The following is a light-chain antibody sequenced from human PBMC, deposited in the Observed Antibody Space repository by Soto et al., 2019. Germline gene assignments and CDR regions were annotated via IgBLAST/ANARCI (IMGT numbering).Light chain of an antibody. CDR2: KAS. J-gene: IGKJ1*01. CDR1: QSISSW. Sequence: DIQMTQSPSTLSASLGDRVTITCWASQSISSWLAWYQQKPGKAPKLLIYKASSLESGVPSRFSGSESGTEFTLTISSLQPDDFAAYYCQQYVTYWWTFGQGTKVEIK. CDR3: QQYVTYWWT. V-gene: IGKV1-5*03.